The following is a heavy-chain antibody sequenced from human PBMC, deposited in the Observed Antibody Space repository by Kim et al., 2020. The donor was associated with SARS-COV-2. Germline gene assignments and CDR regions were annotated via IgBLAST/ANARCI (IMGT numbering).Heavy chain of an antibody. J-gene: IGHJ5*02. Sequence: YYAVSVQGRFTISEDDAKSTLYLQMDSLIAEDTAVYYCATHPSGGSTGSWGQGTLVTVSS. V-gene: IGHV3-23*01. CDR3: ATHPSGGSTGS. D-gene: IGHD2-15*01.